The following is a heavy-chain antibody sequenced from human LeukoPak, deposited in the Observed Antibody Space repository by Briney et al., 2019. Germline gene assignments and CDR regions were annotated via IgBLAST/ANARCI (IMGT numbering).Heavy chain of an antibody. V-gene: IGHV4-59*01. CDR2: IYYSGST. J-gene: IGHJ4*02. CDR3: ARVRSTMVRGVRANYFDY. D-gene: IGHD3-10*01. Sequence: SETLSLTGTVSGGSISSYYWSWIRQPPGKGLEWIGYIYYSGSTNYNPSLKSRVTISVDTSKNQFSLKLNSVTAADTAVYYCARVRSTMVRGVRANYFDYWGQGTLVTVSS. CDR1: GGSISSYY.